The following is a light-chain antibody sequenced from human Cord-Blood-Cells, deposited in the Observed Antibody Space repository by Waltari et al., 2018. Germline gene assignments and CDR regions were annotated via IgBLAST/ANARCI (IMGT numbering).Light chain of an antibody. J-gene: IGLJ3*02. Sequence: QSVLTQPPSASGTPGQRVTIPCSGSSSNIGRNYVYCYQPLPGTAPKLLIYRNNQRPSGVPDRFSGSKSGTSASLAISGLRSEDEADYYCAAWDDSLSGRVFGGGTKLTVL. V-gene: IGLV1-47*01. CDR2: RNN. CDR1: SSNIGRNY. CDR3: AAWDDSLSGRV.